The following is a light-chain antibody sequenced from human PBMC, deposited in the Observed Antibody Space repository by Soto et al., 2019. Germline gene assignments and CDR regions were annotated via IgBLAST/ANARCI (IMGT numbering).Light chain of an antibody. V-gene: IGLV2-14*03. J-gene: IGLJ1*01. CDR2: DFS. CDR3: SSYTTSNTRQIV. Sequence: QSVLAQPASVSGSPGQSITISCTGTSSDVGGYNYVSWYQHHPGKAPKLLIYDFSNRPSGISNRFSGSKSDNTASLTISGLQPEDEADYYCSSYTTSNTRQIVFGTGTKVTVL. CDR1: SSDVGGYNY.